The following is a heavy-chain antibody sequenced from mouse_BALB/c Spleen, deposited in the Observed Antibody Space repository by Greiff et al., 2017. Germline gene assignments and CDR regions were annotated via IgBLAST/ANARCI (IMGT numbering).Heavy chain of an antibody. Sequence: VQLQQSGAELVRPGASVKLSCKAFGYTFTDYEMHWVKQTPVHGLEWIGAIHPGSGGTAYNQKFKGKATLTADKSSSTAYMELSSLTSEDSAVYYYTTALYFVDSYYSSMHFDVWGAGTTVTVSS. CDR3: TTALYFVDSYYSSMHFDV. J-gene: IGHJ1*01. CDR2: IHPGSGGT. CDR1: GYTFTDYE. D-gene: IGHD1-1*01. V-gene: IGHV1-15*01.